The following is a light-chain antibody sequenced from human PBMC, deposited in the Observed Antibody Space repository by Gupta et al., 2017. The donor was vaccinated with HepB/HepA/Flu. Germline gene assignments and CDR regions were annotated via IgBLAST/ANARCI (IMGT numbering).Light chain of an antibody. J-gene: IGKJ3*01. Sequence: DLVMTLTPLSLSVAPGQPASISCRSSQSLLHSDGKTYLYWYLQKPGQPPQLLIYEVSNRFPGVSDRFSGSGSGTDFTLKISRVEAEDVGVYYCMHSLQFPVTFGPGTKVDIK. CDR3: MHSLQFPVT. CDR1: QSLLHSDGKTY. CDR2: EVS. V-gene: IGKV2D-29*01.